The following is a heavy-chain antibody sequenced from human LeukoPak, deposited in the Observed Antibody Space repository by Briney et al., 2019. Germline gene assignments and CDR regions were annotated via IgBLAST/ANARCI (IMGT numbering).Heavy chain of an antibody. Sequence: GGTLSPSCAASGFTFSSYGMNWVRQAPGKGLEWVSGISPSGGRTYYADSVKGRFTISIDNPKNTVFLQMNSRRAADPAVYYFPRDTGRYGSGSYSEWGQGTLVTVSS. V-gene: IGHV3-23*01. CDR3: PRDTGRYGSGSYSE. CDR2: ISPSGGRT. CDR1: GFTFSSYG. J-gene: IGHJ4*02. D-gene: IGHD3-10*01.